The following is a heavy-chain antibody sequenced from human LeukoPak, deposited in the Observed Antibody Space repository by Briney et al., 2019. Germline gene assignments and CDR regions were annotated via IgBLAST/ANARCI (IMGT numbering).Heavy chain of an antibody. Sequence: LRLSCAASGFTFSSFAMSWIRQHPGKGLEWIGYIYYSGSTYYNPSLKSRVTISVDTSKNQFSLKLSSVTAADTAVYYCARVVASRFDPWGQGTLVTVSS. D-gene: IGHD5-12*01. CDR2: IYYSGST. V-gene: IGHV4-31*02. CDR1: GFTFSSFA. J-gene: IGHJ5*02. CDR3: ARVVASRFDP.